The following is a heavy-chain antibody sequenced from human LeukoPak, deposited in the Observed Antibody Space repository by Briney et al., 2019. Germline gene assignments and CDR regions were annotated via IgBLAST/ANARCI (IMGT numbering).Heavy chain of an antibody. CDR2: ISWNSGSI. V-gene: IGHV3-9*01. CDR3: AKDIGASDAFDI. D-gene: IGHD3-10*01. Sequence: GRSLRLSCAASGFTFDDYAMHWVRQAPGKGLEWVSGISWNSGSIGYADSVKGRFTISRDNAKNSLYLQMNSLRAEDTALYYCAKDIGASDAFDIWGQGTMVTVSS. J-gene: IGHJ3*02. CDR1: GFTFDDYA.